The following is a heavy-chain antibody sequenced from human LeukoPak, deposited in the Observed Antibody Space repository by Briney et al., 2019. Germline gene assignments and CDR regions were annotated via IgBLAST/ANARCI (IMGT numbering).Heavy chain of an antibody. J-gene: IGHJ4*02. V-gene: IGHV3-30*12. CDR3: ARGPSGYHNT. CDR2: ISYDGSNN. Sequence: GGSLRLSCAASGFTFSSYGMHWVRQAPGKGLEWVAVISYDGSNNYYADSVKGRFTMSRDNSKNTLYLQMNSLRAEDTAVYYCARGPSGYHNTGGQGTLVTVSS. D-gene: IGHD5-12*01. CDR1: GFTFSSYG.